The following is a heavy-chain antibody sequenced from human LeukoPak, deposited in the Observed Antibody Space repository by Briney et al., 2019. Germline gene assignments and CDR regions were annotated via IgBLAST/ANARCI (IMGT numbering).Heavy chain of an antibody. CDR1: GFSFSTYW. CDR2: IDQDGSVR. V-gene: IGHV3-7*01. J-gene: IGHJ4*02. Sequence: PGGSLRLSCSASGFSFSTYWMSWVRQTPETGLEFVANIDQDGSVRNYMDSLKGRSTISRDNAKKSMYLEINSLRADDTAIYYCARDPGSSSFDLWGRGALVTVSS. D-gene: IGHD6-13*01. CDR3: ARDPGSSSFDL.